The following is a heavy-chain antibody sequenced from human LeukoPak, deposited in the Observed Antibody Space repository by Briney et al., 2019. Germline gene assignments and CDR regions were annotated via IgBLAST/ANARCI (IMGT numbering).Heavy chain of an antibody. V-gene: IGHV4-30-2*01. D-gene: IGHD1-26*01. Sequence: SQTLSLTCAVSGGSISSGGYSWSWIRQPPGKGLEWIGYIYHSGSTYYNPSLKSRVTISVDTSKNQLSLKLSSVTAADTAVYYCARVRPAEWELLDSCFDYWGQGTLVTVSS. J-gene: IGHJ4*02. CDR3: ARVRPAEWELLDSCFDY. CDR1: GGSISSGGYS. CDR2: IYHSGST.